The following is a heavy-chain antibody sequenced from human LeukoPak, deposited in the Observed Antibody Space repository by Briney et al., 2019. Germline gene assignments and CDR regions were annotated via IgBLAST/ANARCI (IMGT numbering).Heavy chain of an antibody. CDR3: ARDLQWEPLALFDY. D-gene: IGHD1-14*01. V-gene: IGHV1-3*01. CDR2: INAGNGNT. CDR1: GYTFTSYA. Sequence: GASVKVSCKASGYTFTSYAMHWVRQAPGQRLEWMGWINAGNGNTKYSQKFQGRVTITRDTSASTAYIELSSLRSEDTAVYYCARDLQWEPLALFDYWGQGTLVTVSS. J-gene: IGHJ4*02.